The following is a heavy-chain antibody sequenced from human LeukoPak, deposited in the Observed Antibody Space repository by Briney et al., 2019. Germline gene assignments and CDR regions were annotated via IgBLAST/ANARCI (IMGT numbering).Heavy chain of an antibody. J-gene: IGHJ4*02. CDR1: GGSIRSGGYS. D-gene: IGHD7-27*01. CDR2: IYHSGST. CDR3: ARANWGPPYYFDY. Sequence: SETLSLTCAVSGGSIRSGGYSWSWIRQPPGKGLEWIGYIYHSGSTYYNPSLKSRVTISVDRSKNQFSLKLSSVTAADTAVYYCARANWGPPYYFDYWGQGSLVTVSS. V-gene: IGHV4-30-2*01.